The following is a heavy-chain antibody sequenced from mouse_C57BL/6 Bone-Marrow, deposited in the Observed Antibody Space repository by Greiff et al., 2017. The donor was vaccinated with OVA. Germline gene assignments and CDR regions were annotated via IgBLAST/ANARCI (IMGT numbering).Heavy chain of an antibody. CDR3: ASPRAMDY. J-gene: IGHJ4*01. CDR1: GFTFSSYG. V-gene: IGHV5-6*01. Sequence: EVKLQESGGDLVKPGGSLKLSCAASGFTFSSYGMSWVRQTPDKRLEWVATISSGGSYTYYPDSVKGRFTISRDNAKNTLYLQMSSLKSEDTAMYYCASPRAMDYWGQGTSVTVSS. CDR2: ISSGGSYT.